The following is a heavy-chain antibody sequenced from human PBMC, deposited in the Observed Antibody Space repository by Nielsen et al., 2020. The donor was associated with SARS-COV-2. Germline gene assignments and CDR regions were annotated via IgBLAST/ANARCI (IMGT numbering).Heavy chain of an antibody. V-gene: IGHV3-66*01. CDR1: GITISNSF. CDR3: ARDNWGRMDV. CDR2: IYTDGST. Sequence: GESLNTSCGASGITISNSFMSWVRQAAGKGLGWVSVIYTDGSTSYADSVKGRFTISRDNSKNTPYLQMNSLRAEDTAVYYCARDNWGRMDVWGQGTTVTVSS. D-gene: IGHD7-27*01. J-gene: IGHJ6*02.